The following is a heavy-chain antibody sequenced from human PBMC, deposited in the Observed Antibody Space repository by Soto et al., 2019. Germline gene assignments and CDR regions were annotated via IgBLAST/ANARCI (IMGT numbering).Heavy chain of an antibody. CDR2: INPNSGGT. J-gene: IGHJ6*02. CDR1: GYSFTGYY. Sequence: QVQLVQSGAEVKKSGASVKISCKASGYSFTGYYMHWVRQAPGQGLEWMGWINPNSGGTNYAQKFQGRVTMTRDTSISTAYMELSRLRSDDTAVYYCARANYDSSGMTDGMDVWGQGTTVTVSS. CDR3: ARANYDSSGMTDGMDV. V-gene: IGHV1-2*02. D-gene: IGHD3-22*01.